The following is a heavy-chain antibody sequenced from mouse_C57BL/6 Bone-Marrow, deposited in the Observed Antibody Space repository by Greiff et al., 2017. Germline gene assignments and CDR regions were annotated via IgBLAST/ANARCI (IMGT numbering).Heavy chain of an antibody. V-gene: IGHV1-55*01. CDR1: GYTFTSYW. D-gene: IGHD1-1*01. CDR2: IYPGSGST. Sequence: QVQLQQPGAELVKPGASVKMSCKASGYTFTSYWITWVKQRPGQGLEWIGDIYPGSGSTNYNEKFKSKATLTVDTSSSTAYMQLSSLTSEDSAVYYCARFYYYGSRDYFDYWGQGTTLTVSS. J-gene: IGHJ2*01. CDR3: ARFYYYGSRDYFDY.